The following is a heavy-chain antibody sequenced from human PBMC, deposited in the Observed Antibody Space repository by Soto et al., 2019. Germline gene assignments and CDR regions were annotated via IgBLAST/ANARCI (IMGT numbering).Heavy chain of an antibody. D-gene: IGHD3-22*01. V-gene: IGHV3-30-3*01. CDR1: GITFSAYA. CDR3: VRDYPDGSGRFDY. CDR2: IAYDASAS. Sequence: QVQLVESGGGVVQPGTSLRLSCAASGITFSAYAMHWVRQSPGKGLEWVARIAYDASASSNADSVKGRCTISRDNSRSTLYLQMNSMRTKDTAIYYCVRDYPDGSGRFDYWGQGDLVTVSS. J-gene: IGHJ4*02.